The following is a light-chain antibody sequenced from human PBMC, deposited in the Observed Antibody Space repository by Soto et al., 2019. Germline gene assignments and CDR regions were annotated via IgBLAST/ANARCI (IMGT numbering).Light chain of an antibody. Sequence: SQFSATLSVSPGGRVSLSCRASQSISTNLAWYQQKPGQAPRLLIYGASTRATGFPARFSGSGSGTDFTLTISRLEPEDFAVYYCQQYGSSSITFGQGTRLEIK. CDR2: GAS. CDR3: QQYGSSSIT. J-gene: IGKJ5*01. CDR1: QSISTN. V-gene: IGKV3-20*01.